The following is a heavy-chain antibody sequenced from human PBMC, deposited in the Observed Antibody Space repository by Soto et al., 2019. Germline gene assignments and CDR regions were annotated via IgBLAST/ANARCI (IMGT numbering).Heavy chain of an antibody. V-gene: IGHV3-23*01. D-gene: IGHD3-22*01. CDR2: ISTSGDKT. CDR3: AKAYDYDRTGLHYFDY. CDR1: GITFSSFS. J-gene: IGHJ4*02. Sequence: PWGSLRLSCVTSGITFSSFSMSWVRQVPGKGLEWVSGISTSGDKTYYADSVKGRFTLSRDNSKNTLSLQMSSLRAEDTAVYYCAKAYDYDRTGLHYFDYWGQGTLVTVSS.